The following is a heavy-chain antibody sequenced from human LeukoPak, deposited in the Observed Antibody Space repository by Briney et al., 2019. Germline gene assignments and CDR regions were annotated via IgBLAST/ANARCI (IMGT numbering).Heavy chain of an antibody. D-gene: IGHD3-10*01. CDR2: ISYDGSNK. Sequence: GGSLRLSCAASGFTFSSYGMHWVRQAPGKGLEWVAVISYDGSNKYYADSVKGRFTISRDNSKNTLYLQMNRLRAEDTAVYYCAKTYGSGSYMDYWGQGTLVTVSS. J-gene: IGHJ4*01. CDR1: GFTFSSYG. CDR3: AKTYGSGSYMDY. V-gene: IGHV3-30*18.